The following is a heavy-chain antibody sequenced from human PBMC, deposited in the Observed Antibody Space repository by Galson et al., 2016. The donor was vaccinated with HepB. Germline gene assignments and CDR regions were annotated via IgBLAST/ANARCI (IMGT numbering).Heavy chain of an antibody. Sequence: SLRLSCAASGFGFSDYFMSWIRQVPGKGLEWVSFISDSGATYYADSVKGRFTISRDNPKNTVYLQMNSLRDEDTAVYYCARDPGRIAAAGHLDSWGQGTLVTVSS. V-gene: IGHV3-11*01. CDR3: ARDPGRIAAAGHLDS. D-gene: IGHD6-13*01. CDR1: GFGFSDYF. J-gene: IGHJ4*02. CDR2: ISDSGAT.